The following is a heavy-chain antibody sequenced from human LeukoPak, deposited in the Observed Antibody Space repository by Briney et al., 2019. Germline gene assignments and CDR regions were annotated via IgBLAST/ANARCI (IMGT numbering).Heavy chain of an antibody. Sequence: SETLSLACTVSGDSMIDNNFYWGWTRQSPQKGLEWIASIYYNGRSLYNPSLRSRVTISLDAPKNQIFLKLSSVTAADTAVYYCTKDSFGAVRDSWGRGILVTVSS. J-gene: IGHJ5*02. D-gene: IGHD1-26*01. CDR2: IYYNGRS. CDR3: TKDSFGAVRDS. CDR1: GDSMIDNNFY. V-gene: IGHV4-39*07.